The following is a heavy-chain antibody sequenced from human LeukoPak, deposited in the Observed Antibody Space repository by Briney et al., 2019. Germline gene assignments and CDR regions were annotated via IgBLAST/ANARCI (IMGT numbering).Heavy chain of an antibody. CDR3: ARTAAGSSSYYYYYYYMDV. V-gene: IGHV4-38-2*02. D-gene: IGHD6-13*01. Sequence: TSETLSLTCTVSGYSISTGSYWGWIRQPPGKGLEWIGSIFHSGITYYNPSLKSRVTISVNTSKNQFSLKLNSVTAADTAVYYCARTAAGSSSYYYYYYYMDVWGKGTTVTISS. CDR1: GYSISTGSY. CDR2: IFHSGIT. J-gene: IGHJ6*03.